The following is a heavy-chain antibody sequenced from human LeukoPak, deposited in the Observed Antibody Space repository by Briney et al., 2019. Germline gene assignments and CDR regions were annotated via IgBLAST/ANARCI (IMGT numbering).Heavy chain of an antibody. J-gene: IGHJ6*03. CDR2: IYHSGST. CDR3: ARGRVSSSTWYSTYYYYFYMDV. CDR1: GYSISSGYY. V-gene: IGHV4-38-2*02. D-gene: IGHD4-11*01. Sequence: PSETLSLTCTVSGYSISSGYYWGWIRPPPGKGLEWIGSIYHSGSTYYNPSLKSRVTISVDTSKNQFSLKLSSVTAADTAVYFCARGRVSSSTWYSTYYYYFYMDVWGKGTTVTVSS.